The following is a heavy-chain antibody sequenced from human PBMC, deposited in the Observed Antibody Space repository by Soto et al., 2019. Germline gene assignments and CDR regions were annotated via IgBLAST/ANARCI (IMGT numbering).Heavy chain of an antibody. Sequence: EVQLVESGGGLVQPGGSLRLSCAASGFTVSSKYMSWGRQAPGKGLEWVSLIQSGGPTYYADSVKGRFTISRDTSENTVHLQMDSLRAEDTAVYYCARDDVLCNGGRCYGVALDVWGKGTTVNVSS. J-gene: IGHJ6*04. V-gene: IGHV3-66*01. CDR1: GFTVSSKY. CDR3: ARDDVLCNGGRCYGVALDV. D-gene: IGHD2-15*01. CDR2: IQSGGPT.